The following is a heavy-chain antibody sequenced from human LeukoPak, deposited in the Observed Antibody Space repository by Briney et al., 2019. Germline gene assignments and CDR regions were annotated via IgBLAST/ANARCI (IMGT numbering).Heavy chain of an antibody. V-gene: IGHV3-53*01. Sequence: GGSLRLSCAASGFTVSSNYMSWVRQAPGKGLEWVSVIYSGGSTYYADSVKGRFTISRDNSKNTLYLQMNSLRAEDTAVYYCARVTGYMIEDYFDYWGQGTLVTVSS. CDR2: IYSGGST. J-gene: IGHJ4*02. D-gene: IGHD3-22*01. CDR1: GFTVSSNY. CDR3: ARVTGYMIEDYFDY.